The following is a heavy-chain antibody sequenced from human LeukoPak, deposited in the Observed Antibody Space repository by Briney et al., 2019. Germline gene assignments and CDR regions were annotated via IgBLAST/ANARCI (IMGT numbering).Heavy chain of an antibody. CDR1: GHAFSSGSHY. CDR2: IQTCGTI. J-gene: IGHJ3*02. V-gene: IGHV4-61*02. Sequence: TLSLPCTVSGHAFSSGSHYWSWVRQSAGKGLEWIGRIQTCGTIHTNPSLKSRDTLSVVPSKNQCSLKLSSVTAADTAVYYCARESYDSNKAPAFDIWGQGTMVTGS. D-gene: IGHD3-22*01. CDR3: ARESYDSNKAPAFDI.